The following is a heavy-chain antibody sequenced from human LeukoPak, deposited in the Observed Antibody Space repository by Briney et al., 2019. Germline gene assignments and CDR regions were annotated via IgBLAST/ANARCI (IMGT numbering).Heavy chain of an antibody. CDR1: GGTFSSYA. V-gene: IGHV1-69*01. Sequence: ASVKVSCKASGGTFSSYAISWVRQAPGQGLEWMGGIIPIFGTANYAQKFQGRVTITADESTSTAYMELSSLRSEDTAVYYCARDRLWQLVGYFDLWGRGTLVTVSS. CDR3: ARDRLWQLVGYFDL. CDR2: IIPIFGTA. D-gene: IGHD6-6*01. J-gene: IGHJ2*01.